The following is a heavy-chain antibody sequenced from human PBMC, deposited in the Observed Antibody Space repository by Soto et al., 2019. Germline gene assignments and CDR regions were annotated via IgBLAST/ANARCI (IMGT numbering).Heavy chain of an antibody. D-gene: IGHD6-13*01. Sequence: SVKVSCKASGGTFSSYAISWVRQAPGQGLEWMGGIIPIFGTANYAQKFQGRVTITADESTSTAYMELSSLRSEDTAVYYCARVQGRAAAGTWKDYYYGMDVWGQGTTVTVSS. V-gene: IGHV1-69*13. CDR3: ARVQGRAAAGTWKDYYYGMDV. CDR2: IIPIFGTA. J-gene: IGHJ6*02. CDR1: GGTFSSYA.